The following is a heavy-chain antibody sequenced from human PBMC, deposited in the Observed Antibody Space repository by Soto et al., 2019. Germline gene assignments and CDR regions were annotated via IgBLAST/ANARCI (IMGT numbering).Heavy chain of an antibody. V-gene: IGHV4-4*07. D-gene: IGHD3-10*01. J-gene: IGHJ6*02. CDR1: GGSISSYY. Sequence: SETLSLTCTVSGGSISSYYWSWIRQPAGKGLEWIGRIYTSGSTTYNPSLKSRVTMSVDTSKNQFSLKLSSVTAADTAVYYCARGPHDGSGSPIYYYYGMDVWGQGTTVTVSS. CDR3: ARGPHDGSGSPIYYYYGMDV. CDR2: IYTSGST.